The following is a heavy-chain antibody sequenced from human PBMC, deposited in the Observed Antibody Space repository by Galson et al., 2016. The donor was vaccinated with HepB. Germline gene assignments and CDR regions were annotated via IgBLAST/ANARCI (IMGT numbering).Heavy chain of an antibody. CDR3: AGGSDCGAGSCTLVN. Sequence: SLRLSCAASGFTFGGYSMNWVRQAPGKGLEWVSFISSSSSFTYYADSVKGRFTISRDNTRNSLDLQMNSLRDEDTAVYYCAGGSDCGAGSCTLVNWGQGTLVTVSS. CDR2: ISSSSSFT. CDR1: GFTFGGYS. D-gene: IGHD2-15*01. J-gene: IGHJ4*02. V-gene: IGHV3-48*02.